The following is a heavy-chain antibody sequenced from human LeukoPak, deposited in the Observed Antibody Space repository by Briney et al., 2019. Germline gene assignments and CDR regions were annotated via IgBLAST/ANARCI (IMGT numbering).Heavy chain of an antibody. CDR1: GGFIRNPNYY. CDR2: IFHSEGT. CDR3: ARDETTIFGVVTPAWFDP. Sequence: SETLSLTCTVSGGFIRNPNYYWGWIRQPPGKGLEWIGNIFHSEGTYYNPSLKSRVTVSVDTSKNQFSLKLSSVTAADTAVYYCARDETTIFGVVTPAWFDPWGQGTLVTASS. J-gene: IGHJ5*02. D-gene: IGHD3-3*01. V-gene: IGHV4-39*07.